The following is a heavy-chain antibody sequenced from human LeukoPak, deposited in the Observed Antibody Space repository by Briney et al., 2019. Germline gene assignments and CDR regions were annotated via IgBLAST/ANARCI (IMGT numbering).Heavy chain of an antibody. CDR1: GFTFSSYS. J-gene: IGHJ5*02. CDR2: ISSSSSTI. D-gene: IGHD1-26*01. V-gene: IGHV3-48*01. Sequence: TGGSLRLSCAASGFTFSSYSMNWVRQAPGKGLEWVSYISSSSSTIYYTDSVKGRFTISRDSSKNTLYLQMNSLRAEDTAVYYCAKGREAYSGSYTPFDPWGQGTLVTVSS. CDR3: AKGREAYSGSYTPFDP.